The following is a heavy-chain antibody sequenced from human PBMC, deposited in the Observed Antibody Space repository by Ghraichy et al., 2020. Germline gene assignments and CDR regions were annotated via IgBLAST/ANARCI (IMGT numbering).Heavy chain of an antibody. V-gene: IGHV4-34*01. CDR3: ARGRYPPYCSSTSCYNGYYYYYMDV. D-gene: IGHD2-2*02. J-gene: IGHJ6*03. CDR1: GGSFSGYY. Sequence: SQTLSLTCAVYGGSFSGYYWSWIRQPPGKGLEWIGEINHSGSTNYNPSLKSRVTISVDTSKNQFSLKLSSVTAADTAVYYCARGRYPPYCSSTSCYNGYYYYYMDVWGKGTTVTVSS. CDR2: INHSGST.